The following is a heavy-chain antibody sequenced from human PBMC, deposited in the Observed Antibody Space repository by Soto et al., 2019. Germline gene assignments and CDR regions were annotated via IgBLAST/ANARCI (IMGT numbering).Heavy chain of an antibody. CDR1: GYSFIDYC. V-gene: IGHV1-2*02. D-gene: IGHD3-9*01. Sequence: ASVKVSCKASGYSFIDYCMHWVRQAPGQGFEWMGRISPKSGGTNYAQKFEGRVTMTWDTSLNTAYMELSSLISEDTAVYYCARPPGYISDWYYFDLWGQGTLVTVSS. J-gene: IGHJ4*02. CDR3: ARPPGYISDWYYFDL. CDR2: ISPKSGGT.